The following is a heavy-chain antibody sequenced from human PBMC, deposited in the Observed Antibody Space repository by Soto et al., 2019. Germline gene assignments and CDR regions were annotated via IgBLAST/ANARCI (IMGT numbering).Heavy chain of an antibody. CDR3: AKDHDYVWGNYRYTADY. J-gene: IGHJ4*02. V-gene: IGHV1-46*01. CDR1: GYTFINYY. Sequence: AAVKVSCKTSGYTFINYYIHWMRQAPGQGLEWMGMINPSGGSISSAQKFQARLTMTRDTSTSTVYMELSRLKSEDTAMYYCAKDHDYVWGNYRYTADYWGQGTQVTVPS. D-gene: IGHD3-16*02. CDR2: INPSGGSI.